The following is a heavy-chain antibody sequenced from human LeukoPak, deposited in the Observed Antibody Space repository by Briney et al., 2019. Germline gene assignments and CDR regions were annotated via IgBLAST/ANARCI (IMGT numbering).Heavy chain of an antibody. D-gene: IGHD3-22*01. CDR2: INHSGTT. V-gene: IGHV4-34*01. Sequence: SETLSLTCGVSGGPFSGYLWNWVRQSPGKGLEWIGEINHSGTTNYNPSLKSRVTISLDRSRNQFSLNLTSVTAADTAVFYCARGVKQLARFYFYMDVWGKGTTVTVSS. J-gene: IGHJ6*03. CDR1: GGPFSGYL. CDR3: ARGVKQLARFYFYMDV.